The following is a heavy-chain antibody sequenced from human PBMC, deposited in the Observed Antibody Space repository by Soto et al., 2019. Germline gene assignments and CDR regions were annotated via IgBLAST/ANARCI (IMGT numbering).Heavy chain of an antibody. J-gene: IGHJ3*01. V-gene: IGHV3-7*01. CDR2: IRQDGREI. Sequence: GGSLRLSCVASDFTFSTYWMAWLRQTPGKGLEFVANIRQDGREINYLDSGKGRFTISRDNAEKSLFLQMNSLRAEDTAVYYCATDRWTGAFDFRGQGTVVTVSS. D-gene: IGHD1-1*01. CDR3: ATDRWTGAFDF. CDR1: DFTFSTYW.